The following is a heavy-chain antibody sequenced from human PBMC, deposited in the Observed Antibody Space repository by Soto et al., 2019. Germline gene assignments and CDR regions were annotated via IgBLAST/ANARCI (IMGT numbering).Heavy chain of an antibody. J-gene: IGHJ5*02. V-gene: IGHV1-3*01. CDR2: INAGSGNT. CDR1: GYTFMSYA. Sequence: QVQLVQSGAEVKQPGASVKVSCKASGYTFMSYAMHWVRQAPGQRFEWMGGINAGSGNTKYSQKFQGRVTITRDTSASTAYMALSSLRSADTAVYYCARDPGYSYGYHWGQGTLVTVSS. CDR3: ARDPGYSYGYH. D-gene: IGHD5-18*01.